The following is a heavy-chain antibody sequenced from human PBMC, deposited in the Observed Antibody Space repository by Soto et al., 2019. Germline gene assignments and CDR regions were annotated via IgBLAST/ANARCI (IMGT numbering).Heavy chain of an antibody. J-gene: IGHJ6*02. Sequence: SETLSLTCAVYGGSFSGYYWSWIRQPPGKGLEWIGYIYYSGSTYYNPSLKSRVTISVDTSKNQFSLKLSSVTAADTAVYYCAREVWFGESDYYYGMDVWGQGTTVTVSS. CDR1: GGSFSGYY. CDR2: IYYSGST. D-gene: IGHD3-10*01. CDR3: AREVWFGESDYYYGMDV. V-gene: IGHV4-34*09.